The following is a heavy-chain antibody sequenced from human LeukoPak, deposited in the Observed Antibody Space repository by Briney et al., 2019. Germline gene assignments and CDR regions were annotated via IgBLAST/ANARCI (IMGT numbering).Heavy chain of an antibody. J-gene: IGHJ4*02. D-gene: IGHD3-3*01. CDR1: GFTVSSYY. Sequence: GGSLRLSCATSGFTVSSYYMSWVRQAPGKGLEWVSVIYSGGSTYYADSVKGRFTISRDNSKNTVYLQMNSLRAEDTAVYYCARSEWATPFDYWGQGTQVTVSS. CDR2: IYSGGST. V-gene: IGHV3-66*01. CDR3: ARSEWATPFDY.